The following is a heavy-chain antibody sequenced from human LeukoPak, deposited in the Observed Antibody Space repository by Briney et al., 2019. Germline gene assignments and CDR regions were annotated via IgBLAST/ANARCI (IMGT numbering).Heavy chain of an antibody. CDR2: MKEDGSEK. CDR1: GFTFSSFW. D-gene: IGHD6-19*01. V-gene: IGHV3-7*01. J-gene: IGHJ4*02. CDR3: ARVPAGQWLAFD. Sequence: GGSLRLSRAASGFTFSSFWMSWVRQAPGKGLEWVADMKEDGSEKYYVDSVKGRFTISRDNAKNSLYLQMNSLRAEDTAVYYCARVPAGQWLAFDWGQGTLVTVSS.